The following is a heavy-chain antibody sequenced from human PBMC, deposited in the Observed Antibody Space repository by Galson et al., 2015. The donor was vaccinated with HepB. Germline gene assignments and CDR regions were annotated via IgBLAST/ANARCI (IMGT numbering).Heavy chain of an antibody. CDR1: GFTFSSYW. Sequence: SLRLSCAASGFTFSSYWMSWVRQAPGKGLEWVANIKQDGSEKYYVDSVKGRFTISRDNAKNLLYLQMNSLRAEDTAVYYCARDSSSWYYYYGMDVWGQGTTVTVSS. CDR2: IKQDGSEK. D-gene: IGHD6-13*01. J-gene: IGHJ6*02. CDR3: ARDSSSWYYYYGMDV. V-gene: IGHV3-7*03.